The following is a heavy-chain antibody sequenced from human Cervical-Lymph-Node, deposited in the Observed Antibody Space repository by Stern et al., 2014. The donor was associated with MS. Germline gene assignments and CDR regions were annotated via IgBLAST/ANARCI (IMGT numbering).Heavy chain of an antibody. CDR1: GGTFSKFP. Sequence: MQLVESGAEVTKPGSSVKVSCKASGGTFSKFPSSWVRQAPGQGLEWMGGIFPFFGTPTYAQEFRGRVTIPADFSTSTVYMELSSLRSDDTAVYYCALSSETSDRWYSLGYDLWGQGTLVTVSS. D-gene: IGHD6-13*01. CDR2: IFPFFGTP. V-gene: IGHV1-69*01. J-gene: IGHJ5*02. CDR3: ALSSETSDRWYSLGYDL.